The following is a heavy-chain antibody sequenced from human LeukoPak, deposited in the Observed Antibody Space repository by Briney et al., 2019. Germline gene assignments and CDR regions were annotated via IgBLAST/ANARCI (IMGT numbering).Heavy chain of an antibody. D-gene: IGHD4-11*01. Sequence: ASVKVSCKPSGYTFTNYGITWVRQAPGQGLEWMGWITVYNGNTNYGQKVQGRVTMTTDTSTNTAYMELRSLRSDDTAVYYCATPGGLDSNYIFDYWGQGTLVTVSS. V-gene: IGHV1-18*01. CDR3: ATPGGLDSNYIFDY. J-gene: IGHJ4*02. CDR1: GYTFTNYG. CDR2: ITVYNGNT.